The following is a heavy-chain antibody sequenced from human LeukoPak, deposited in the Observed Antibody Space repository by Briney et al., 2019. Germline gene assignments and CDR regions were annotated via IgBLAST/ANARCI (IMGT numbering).Heavy chain of an antibody. D-gene: IGHD3-10*01. CDR1: GGTFSSYA. CDR3: ASGGPMVRGVIITGAFDY. J-gene: IGHJ4*02. V-gene: IGHV1-69*01. Sequence: SVKVSCKASGGTFSSYAISWVRQAPGQGLEWMGGIIPIFGTANYAQKFQGRVTITADESTSTAYMELSSLRSEDTAVYYCASGGPMVRGVIITGAFDYWGQGTLVTVSS. CDR2: IIPIFGTA.